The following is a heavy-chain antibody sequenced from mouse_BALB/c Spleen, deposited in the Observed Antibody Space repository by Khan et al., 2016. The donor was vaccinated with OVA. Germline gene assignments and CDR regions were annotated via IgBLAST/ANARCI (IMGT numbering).Heavy chain of an antibody. Sequence: VQLQESGAELVKPGASVQLSCKTSGYTFTNYWIQWVKQRPGQGLGWIGQIFPGTGTTYSNENFKAKATLTVDTSSSTAYMQLSSLTSEDSAVYFCARGYFGNYELAYWGQGTLVTVSA. CDR1: GYTFTNYW. CDR2: IFPGTGTT. D-gene: IGHD2-1*01. J-gene: IGHJ3*01. V-gene: IGHV1S132*01. CDR3: ARGYFGNYELAY.